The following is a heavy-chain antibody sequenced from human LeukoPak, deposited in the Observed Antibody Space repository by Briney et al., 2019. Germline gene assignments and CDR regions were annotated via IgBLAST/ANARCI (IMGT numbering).Heavy chain of an antibody. J-gene: IGHJ6*03. V-gene: IGHV4-38-2*01. D-gene: IGHD2-15*01. CDR1: GYSISSGYY. CDR2: IYHSGST. Sequence: LETLSLTCAVSGYSISSGYYWGWIRQPPGKGLEWTGSIYHSGSTYYNPSLKSRVTISVDTSKNQFSLKLSSVTAADTAVYYCARGDIDYYYMDVWGKGTTVTVSS. CDR3: ARGDIDYYYMDV.